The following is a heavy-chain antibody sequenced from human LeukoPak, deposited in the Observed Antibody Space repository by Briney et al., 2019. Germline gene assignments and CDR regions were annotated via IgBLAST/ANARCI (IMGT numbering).Heavy chain of an antibody. CDR1: GFTFSDYG. Sequence: GGSLRLSCAASGFTFSDYGMHWVRQAPGKGLEWVAFLRSDGSNKYYADSVKGRFTISRDNSKNTLYLQMNSLRAEDTAVYYCAKGLRFLEWLLYDAFDIWGQGTMVTVSS. CDR3: AKGLRFLEWLLYDAFDI. CDR2: LRSDGSNK. J-gene: IGHJ3*02. D-gene: IGHD3-3*01. V-gene: IGHV3-30*02.